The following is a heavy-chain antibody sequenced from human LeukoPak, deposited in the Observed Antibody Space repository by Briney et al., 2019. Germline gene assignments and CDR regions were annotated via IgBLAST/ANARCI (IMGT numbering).Heavy chain of an antibody. J-gene: IGHJ4*02. D-gene: IGHD3-22*01. CDR2: IYSGGST. CDR1: GFSVSSDH. CDR3: VYFDAIMATGDY. V-gene: IGHV3-53*04. Sequence: GGSLRLSCAASGFSVSSDHMNWVRQAPGKGLEWVSVIYSGGSTYYADSVKGRFTVSRHDSRNTLYLQMNSLRADDTAVYYCVYFDAIMATGDYWGQGTLVTVSS.